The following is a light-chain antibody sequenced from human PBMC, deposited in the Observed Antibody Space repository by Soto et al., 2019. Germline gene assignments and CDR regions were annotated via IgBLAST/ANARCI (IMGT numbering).Light chain of an antibody. V-gene: IGLV1-40*01. CDR3: QSYDTTLSSWV. CDR2: GNT. Sequence: QSVLTQAPSVYGAPRRRVTISCTGSSSNIGAGYDVQWYQHLPGTAPKLLIHGNTNRPSGVPDRFSGSKSGTSASLAITALQAEDEGDYYCQSYDTTLSSWVFGGGTKVTVL. CDR1: SSNIGAGYD. J-gene: IGLJ3*02.